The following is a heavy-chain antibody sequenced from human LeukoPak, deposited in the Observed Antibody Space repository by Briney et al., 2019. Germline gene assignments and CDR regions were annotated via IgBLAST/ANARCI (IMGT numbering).Heavy chain of an antibody. CDR2: IIPIFGTA. V-gene: IGHV1-69*13. D-gene: IGHD2-15*01. Sequence: SVKVSCKTSGYTFTGYYMHWVRQAPGQGLEWMGGIIPIFGTANYAQKFQGRVTITADESTSTAYMELSSLRSEDTAVYYCARDGGYCSGGSCYEPENWFDPWGQGTLVTVSS. CDR3: ARDGGYCSGGSCYEPENWFDP. CDR1: GYTFTGYY. J-gene: IGHJ5*02.